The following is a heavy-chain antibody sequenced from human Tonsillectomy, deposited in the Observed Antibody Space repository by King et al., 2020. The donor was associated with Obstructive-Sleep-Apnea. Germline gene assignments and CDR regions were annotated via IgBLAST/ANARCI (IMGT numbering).Heavy chain of an antibody. CDR1: GYTFTGYY. Sequence: VQLVESGAEVKKPGASVKVSCKASGYTFTGYYMHWVRQAPGQGLEWRGWINPNSGGTNYAQKFPGRVTMTRDTSISTAYMELSRLRSDDTTVYYCARDRRLFPDYYYGMDVWGQGTTVTVSS. CDR2: INPNSGGT. J-gene: IGHJ6*02. D-gene: IGHD3-10*02. CDR3: ARDRRLFPDYYYGMDV. V-gene: IGHV1-2*02.